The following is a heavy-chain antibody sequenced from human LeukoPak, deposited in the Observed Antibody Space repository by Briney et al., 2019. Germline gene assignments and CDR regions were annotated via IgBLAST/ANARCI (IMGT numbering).Heavy chain of an antibody. D-gene: IGHD3-22*01. V-gene: IGHV1-69*04. CDR1: GGTFSSYA. CDR2: IIPIVGIA. Sequence: ASVKVSCKASGGTFSSYAFSWVRQAPGQGLEWMGRIIPIVGIANYAQKFQGRVTITADKCTSTAYMELSSLRSEDTAVYYCAREYDSSSYYQGDAFDIWGQGTMVTVSS. CDR3: AREYDSSSYYQGDAFDI. J-gene: IGHJ3*02.